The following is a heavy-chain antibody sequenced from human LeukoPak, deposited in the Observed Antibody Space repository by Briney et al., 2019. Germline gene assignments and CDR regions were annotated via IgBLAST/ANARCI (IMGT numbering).Heavy chain of an antibody. CDR3: ARQRGALRAFGI. V-gene: IGHV4-34*01. CDR1: GASISRYY. Sequence: SETLSLTCTVSGASISRYYWSWIRQPPGRGLEWIGEINHSGSTNYNPSLKSRVTISVDTSKNQFSLKLSSVTAADTAVYYCARQRGALRAFGIWGQGTMVTVSS. CDR2: INHSGST. D-gene: IGHD3-16*01. J-gene: IGHJ3*02.